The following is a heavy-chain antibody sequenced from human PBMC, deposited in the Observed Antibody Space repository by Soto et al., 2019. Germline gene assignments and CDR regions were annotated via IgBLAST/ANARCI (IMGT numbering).Heavy chain of an antibody. D-gene: IGHD1-1*01. CDR2: ISGSGDTT. Sequence: EVQLVESGGGLVQPGGSLRLSCAASGFTFGTYAMSWVRQAPGKGPEWISAISGSGDTTYYADSVKGRFTISRDNSKKQPYLQVNSLRAEDTAVYYCAREGRDDRYFDLWGRGTLVSVSS. J-gene: IGHJ2*01. CDR1: GFTFGTYA. CDR3: AREGRDDRYFDL. V-gene: IGHV3-23*04.